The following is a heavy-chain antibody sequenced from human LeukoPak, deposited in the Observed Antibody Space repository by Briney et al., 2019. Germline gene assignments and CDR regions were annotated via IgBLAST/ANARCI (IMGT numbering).Heavy chain of an antibody. CDR3: ARGRYYSNYGAFDI. V-gene: IGHV4-59*12. D-gene: IGHD4-11*01. CDR2: IYYSGST. J-gene: IGHJ3*02. CDR1: GGSISSYY. Sequence: PSETLSLTCTVSGGSISSYYWSWIRQPPGKGLEWIGYIYYSGSTNYNPSLKSRVTISVDTSKNQFSLKLSSVTAADTAVYYCARGRYYSNYGAFDIWGQGTMVTVSS.